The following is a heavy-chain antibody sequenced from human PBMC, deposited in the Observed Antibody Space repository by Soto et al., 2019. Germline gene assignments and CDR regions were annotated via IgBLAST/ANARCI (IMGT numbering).Heavy chain of an antibody. CDR1: GGQIGSGGCY. CDR2: MFYRGSA. Sequence: SQTLSLTWTVSGGQIGSGGCYWSWIRQPPGKGLEWIGYMFYRGSADYNPSLKSRVSISVDTSKNQFSLELTSVTAADTAVYYCAREALRGYGYYFDSWGQGTLVTVSS. V-gene: IGHV4-30-4*01. D-gene: IGHD5-12*01. J-gene: IGHJ4*02. CDR3: AREALRGYGYYFDS.